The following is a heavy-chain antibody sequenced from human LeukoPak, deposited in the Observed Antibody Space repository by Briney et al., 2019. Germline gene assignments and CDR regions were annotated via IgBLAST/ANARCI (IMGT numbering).Heavy chain of an antibody. CDR2: IYYSGST. D-gene: IGHD3-10*01. CDR1: GGSISSGGYY. V-gene: IGHV4-31*03. Sequence: TLSLTCTVSGGSISSGGYYWSWIRQHPGKGLEWIGYIYYSGSTYYNPSLKSRVTISVDTSKNQFSLKLSSVTAADTAVYYCASSVVRGVPIDYWGQGTLVTVSS. CDR3: ASSVVRGVPIDY. J-gene: IGHJ4*02.